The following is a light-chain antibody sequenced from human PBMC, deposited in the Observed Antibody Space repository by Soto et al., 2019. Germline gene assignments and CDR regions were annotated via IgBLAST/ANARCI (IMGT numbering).Light chain of an antibody. Sequence: DIQMTQSPSSLSASVGDRVTITCRASQDISNSLAWYQQNPGKVPKLVIYAASTLQSGVPSRFSGSGSGTDFTLTISSLQPEDVATYYCKRYKSAPPLFTFGPGTKVEIK. V-gene: IGKV1-27*01. CDR3: KRYKSAPPLFT. CDR1: QDISNS. CDR2: AAS. J-gene: IGKJ3*01.